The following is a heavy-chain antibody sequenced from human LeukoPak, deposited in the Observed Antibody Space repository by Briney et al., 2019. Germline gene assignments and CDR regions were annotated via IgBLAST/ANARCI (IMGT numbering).Heavy chain of an antibody. CDR2: ISAYNGDT. CDR3: ARGGRSMATYDY. D-gene: IGHD5-24*01. Sequence: GASVKVSCKASGYTFTSNGINWVRQAPEQGLEWMGWISAYNGDTNYAQKLQGRVTMTTDTSTNTAYMELRSLRSDDTAVYYCARGGRSMATYDYWGQGTLVTVSS. V-gene: IGHV1-18*01. J-gene: IGHJ4*02. CDR1: GYTFTSNG.